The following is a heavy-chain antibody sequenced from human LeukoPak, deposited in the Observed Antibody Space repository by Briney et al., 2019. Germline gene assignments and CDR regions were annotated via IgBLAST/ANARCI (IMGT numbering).Heavy chain of an antibody. J-gene: IGHJ4*02. CDR1: GFTLSSYE. CDR2: ISSGGNYI. V-gene: IGHV3-21*06. Sequence: GGSLRLSCAASGFTLSSYEMNWVRQAPGKGLEWVSSISSGGNYIYYADSVKGRFTISRDNAKNSLYLQMNSLRADDAAVYYCARDLRLWGQGTLVTVSP. CDR3: ARDLRL.